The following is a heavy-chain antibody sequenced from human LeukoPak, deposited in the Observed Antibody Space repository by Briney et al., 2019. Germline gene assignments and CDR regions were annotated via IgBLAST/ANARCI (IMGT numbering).Heavy chain of an antibody. Sequence: PGGSLRLSCAASGFTFSSYEMNWVRQAPGKGLEWVSYISSGGSIIYYADSVKGRFTISRDNAKNSLYLQVNSLRAEDTAVYYCARSLAAGFDIWGQGTMVIVSS. J-gene: IGHJ3*02. CDR3: ARSLAAGFDI. CDR1: GFTFSSYE. V-gene: IGHV3-48*03. CDR2: ISSGGSII. D-gene: IGHD6-25*01.